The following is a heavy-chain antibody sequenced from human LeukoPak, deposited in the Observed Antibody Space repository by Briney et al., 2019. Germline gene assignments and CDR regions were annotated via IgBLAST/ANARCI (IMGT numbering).Heavy chain of an antibody. Sequence: PGGSLRLSCAASGFTFSSYAMSWVRQAPGKGLEWVSAISGSGGSTYYADSVKGRFTISRDNSKNTLYLQMNSLRAEDTAVYYCVRALLWFGELLWYFDYWGQGALVTVSS. J-gene: IGHJ4*02. CDR1: GFTFSSYA. D-gene: IGHD3-10*01. CDR2: ISGSGGST. CDR3: VRALLWFGELLWYFDY. V-gene: IGHV3-23*01.